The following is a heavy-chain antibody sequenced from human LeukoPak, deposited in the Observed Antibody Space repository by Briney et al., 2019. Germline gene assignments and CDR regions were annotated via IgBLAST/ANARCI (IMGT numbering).Heavy chain of an antibody. CDR1: GFTFSSYA. Sequence: PGRSLRLSCAASGFTFSSYAMSWVRQAPGKGLEWVSAISGSGGSTYYADSVKGRFTISRDNSKNTLYLQMNSLRAEDTAVYYCAKVPLNWNDLYFDYWGQGTLVTVSS. D-gene: IGHD1-1*01. CDR3: AKVPLNWNDLYFDY. CDR2: ISGSGGST. V-gene: IGHV3-23*01. J-gene: IGHJ4*02.